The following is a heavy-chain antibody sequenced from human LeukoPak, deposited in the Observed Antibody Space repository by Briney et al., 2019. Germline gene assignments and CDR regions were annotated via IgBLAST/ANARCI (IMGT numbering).Heavy chain of an antibody. CDR3: AKDDDWGRFNH. CDR2: ISYDGSLK. CDR1: GFTLNVYA. D-gene: IGHD3-16*01. V-gene: IGHV3-30*04. J-gene: IGHJ1*01. Sequence: PGGSLRLSCVISGFTLNVYAMHWVRQAPGKGLEWVAIISYDGSLKYYADSVKGRFTISRDNFKNTVSLQLNSLRAEDTAMYYCAKDDDWGRFNHWGQGTLVTVSS.